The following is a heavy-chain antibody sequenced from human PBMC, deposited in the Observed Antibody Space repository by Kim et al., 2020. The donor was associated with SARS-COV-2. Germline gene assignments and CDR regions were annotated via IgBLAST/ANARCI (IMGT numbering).Heavy chain of an antibody. CDR1: GGSFSGYY. D-gene: IGHD3-10*01. CDR3: ARERRVLLCFGDTKPYDY. V-gene: IGHV4-34*01. Sequence: SETLSLTCAVYGGSFSGYYWSWIRQPPGKGLEWIGEINHSGSTNYNPSLKSRVTISVDTSKNQFSLKLSSVTAADTAVYYCARERRVLLCFGDTKPYDY. CDR2: INHSGST. J-gene: IGHJ4*01.